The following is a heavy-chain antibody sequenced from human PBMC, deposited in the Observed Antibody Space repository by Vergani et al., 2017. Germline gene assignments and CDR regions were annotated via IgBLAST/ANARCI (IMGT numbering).Heavy chain of an antibody. CDR1: GYTFTSYG. CDR2: MNPNSGNT. J-gene: IGHJ4*02. Sequence: QVQLVQSGAEVKKPGASVKVSCKASGYTFTSYGISWVRQAPGQGVEGMGWMNPNSGNTGYAQKFQGRVTMTRNTSISTAYMGLSSLRSEDTAVYYCARVYRYGWQPENFDYWGQGTLVTVSS. V-gene: IGHV1-8*02. D-gene: IGHD2-8*02. CDR3: ARVYRYGWQPENFDY.